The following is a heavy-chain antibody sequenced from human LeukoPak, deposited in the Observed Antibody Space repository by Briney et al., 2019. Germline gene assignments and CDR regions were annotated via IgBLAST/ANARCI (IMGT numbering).Heavy chain of an antibody. CDR2: ISAYNGNT. CDR3: ATDRGGFGELLGY. D-gene: IGHD3-10*01. Sequence: GASVKVSCKASGYTFTSYGISWVRQAPGQGLEWMGWISAYNGNTNYAQKLQGRDTMTTDTSTSTAYMELSSLRSEDTAVYYCATDRGGFGELLGYWGQGTLVTVSS. J-gene: IGHJ4*02. CDR1: GYTFTSYG. V-gene: IGHV1-18*01.